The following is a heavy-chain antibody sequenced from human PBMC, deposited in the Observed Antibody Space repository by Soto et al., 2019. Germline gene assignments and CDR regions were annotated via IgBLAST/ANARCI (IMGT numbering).Heavy chain of an antibody. CDR3: ARGQVVAAQH. D-gene: IGHD2-15*01. V-gene: IGHV4-30-2*01. J-gene: IGHJ4*02. Sequence: QLQLQESGSGLVKPSQTLSLTCAVSGGSISSGGYSWSWIRQPPGKGLEWIGYIYHSGSTYYNPSLKSRVTISVARAKNQCSRKLSPVTAADTAVYYCARGQVVAAQHWGQGTLVTVSS. CDR2: IYHSGST. CDR1: GGSISSGGYS.